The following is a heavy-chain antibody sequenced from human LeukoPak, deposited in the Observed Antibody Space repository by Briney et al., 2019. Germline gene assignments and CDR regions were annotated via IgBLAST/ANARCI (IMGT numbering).Heavy chain of an antibody. CDR3: ARDFKEYYDSSGYLPHY. D-gene: IGHD3-22*01. V-gene: IGHV3-21*01. Sequence: GGSLRLSCAASGFTFSSYSMNWVRQAPGKGLEWVSSISSSSSYIYYADSVKGRFTISRDNAKNSLYLQMNSLRAEDTAVYYCARDFKEYYDSSGYLPHYWGQGTLVTVSS. J-gene: IGHJ4*02. CDR1: GFTFSSYS. CDR2: ISSSSSYI.